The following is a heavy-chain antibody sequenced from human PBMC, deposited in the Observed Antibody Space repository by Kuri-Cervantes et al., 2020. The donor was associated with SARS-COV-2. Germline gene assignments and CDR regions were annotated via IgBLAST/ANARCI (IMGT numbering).Heavy chain of an antibody. D-gene: IGHD3-3*01. CDR3: AKDLLEYYDFWSGYYTGEYGIDV. Sequence: GGSLRLSCAASGFTFSSYPMTWVRQAPGKGLEWVSGISGSGGTTNYADSVKGRFTISRDNSKNTLYLQMNSLRAADTALYYCAKDLLEYYDFWSGYYTGEYGIDVWGQGTTVTVSS. J-gene: IGHJ6*02. CDR1: GFTFSSYP. CDR2: ISGSGGTT. V-gene: IGHV3-23*01.